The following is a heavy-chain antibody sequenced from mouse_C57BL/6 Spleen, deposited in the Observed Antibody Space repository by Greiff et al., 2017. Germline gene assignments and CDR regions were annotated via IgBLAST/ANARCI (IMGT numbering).Heavy chain of an antibody. V-gene: IGHV5-9-1*02. D-gene: IGHD2-4*01. CDR2: ISSGGDYI. CDR3: TRDPYYDYWYFDV. Sequence: EVQLVESGEGLVKPGGSLKLSCAASGFTFSSYAMSWVRQTPEKRLEWVAYISSGGDYIYYADTVKGRFTISRDNARNTLYLQMSSLKSEDTAMYYCTRDPYYDYWYFDVWGTGTTVTVSS. J-gene: IGHJ1*03. CDR1: GFTFSSYA.